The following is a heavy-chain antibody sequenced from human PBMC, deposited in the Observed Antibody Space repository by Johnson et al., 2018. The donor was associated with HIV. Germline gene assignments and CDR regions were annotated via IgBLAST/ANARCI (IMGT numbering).Heavy chain of an antibody. D-gene: IGHD4-23*01. CDR2: IKTKTDGGTT. CDR3: TTDYHVVFGGFDI. Sequence: VQLVESGGGLVKPGGSLRLSCAASGFTFSNAWMSWVRQAPGKGLEWVGRIKTKTDGGTTDYAAPVTGRFTISRDDSKNTLYLQMNSLKTEDTAVYYCTTDYHVVFGGFDIWGQGTMVTVSS. V-gene: IGHV3-15*01. J-gene: IGHJ3*02. CDR1: GFTFSNAW.